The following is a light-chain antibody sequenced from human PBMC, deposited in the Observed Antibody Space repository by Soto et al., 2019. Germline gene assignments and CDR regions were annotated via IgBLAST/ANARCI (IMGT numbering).Light chain of an antibody. CDR1: QDVGRW. J-gene: IGKJ5*01. CDR3: QQARSFTVT. Sequence: DIQMTQSPSSLSASVGDTVTITCLSSQDVGRWLSWYQQKPGKDPKILIFATSSLQSGVPSRFSGSGSGTDFNLTISSLQSEDFATYYCQQARSFTVTFGQGTRLEIK. V-gene: IGKV1D-12*01. CDR2: ATS.